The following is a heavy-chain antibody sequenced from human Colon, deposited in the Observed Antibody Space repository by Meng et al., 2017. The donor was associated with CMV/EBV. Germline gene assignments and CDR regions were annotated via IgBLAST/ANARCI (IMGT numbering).Heavy chain of an antibody. D-gene: IGHD3-22*01. V-gene: IGHV3-48*04. J-gene: IGHJ3*02. CDR1: GFTFSSYS. Sequence: GESLKISCAASGFTFSSYSMNWVRQAPGKGLEWVSYISSSSSTIYYADSVKGRFTISRDNAKNSLYLQMNSLRAEDTAVYYCARDRNDYYDSSHDAFDIWGQGTMVTVSS. CDR3: ARDRNDYYDSSHDAFDI. CDR2: ISSSSSTI.